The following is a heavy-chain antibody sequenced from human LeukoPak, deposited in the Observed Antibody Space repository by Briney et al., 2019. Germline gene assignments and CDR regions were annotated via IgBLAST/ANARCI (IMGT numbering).Heavy chain of an antibody. CDR2: IKSKSDGVTT. Sequence: MAGGSLRLSCAASGFGLSYAWMSWVRQAPGKGPEWIGRIKSKSDGVTTDYAAPVKGRFTISRDDSNNTLFLQMHSLKTEDTAFYYCTTAPSGYAYMNGWHLDYWGQGALVTVSS. V-gene: IGHV3-15*01. D-gene: IGHD5-18*01. CDR1: GFGLSYAW. J-gene: IGHJ4*02. CDR3: TTAPSGYAYMNGWHLDY.